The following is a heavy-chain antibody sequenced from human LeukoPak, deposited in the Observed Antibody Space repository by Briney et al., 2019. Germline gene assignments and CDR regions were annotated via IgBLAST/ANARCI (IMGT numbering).Heavy chain of an antibody. CDR1: GFTFSSYA. J-gene: IGHJ6*02. CDR3: ARESYDFWSGYYGPLYYGMDV. CDR2: ISYDGSNK. V-gene: IGHV3-30-3*01. Sequence: PGGSLRLSCAASGFTFSSYAMHWVRQAPGKGLEWVAVISYDGSNKYYADSVKGRFTISRDNSKNTPYLQMNSLRAEDTAVYYCARESYDFWSGYYGPLYYGMDVWGQGTTVTVSS. D-gene: IGHD3-3*01.